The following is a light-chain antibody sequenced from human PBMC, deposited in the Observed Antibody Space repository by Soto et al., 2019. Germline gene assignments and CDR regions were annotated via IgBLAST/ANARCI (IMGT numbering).Light chain of an antibody. CDR3: QQSYSTIT. CDR1: QSISSY. CDR2: AAS. Sequence: DLQMTPSPSSLSASVGDRVTITCRASQSISSYLNWYQQKPGKAPKLLIYAASSFQSGVPSRFSGSGSGTDFTLTISSLQPEDFATYYCQQSYSTITVGQGTRREIK. J-gene: IGKJ5*01. V-gene: IGKV1-39*01.